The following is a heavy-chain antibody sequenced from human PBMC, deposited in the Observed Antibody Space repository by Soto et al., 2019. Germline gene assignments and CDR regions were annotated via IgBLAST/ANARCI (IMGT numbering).Heavy chain of an antibody. CDR2: IDPSDSYT. D-gene: IGHD1-7*01. CDR3: ARHEPDDQTTSDY. Sequence: GESLKISCKGSGYSFTSYWISWVRQMPGKGLEWMGRIDPSDSYTNYSPSFQGHVTISADKSISTAYLQWSSLKASDTAMYYCARHEPDDQTTSDYWGQCTLVTVSS. V-gene: IGHV5-10-1*01. J-gene: IGHJ4*02. CDR1: GYSFTSYW.